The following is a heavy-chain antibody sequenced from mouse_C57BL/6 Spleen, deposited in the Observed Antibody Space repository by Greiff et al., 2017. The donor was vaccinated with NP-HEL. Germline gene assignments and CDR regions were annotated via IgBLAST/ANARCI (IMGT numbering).Heavy chain of an antibody. V-gene: IGHV5-17*01. CDR3: AREDSSGYAMDY. CDR1: GFPFSDYG. J-gene: IGHJ4*01. Sequence: EVKLVESGGGLVKPGGSLKLSCAASGFPFSDYGMHWVRQAPEKGLEWVAYISSGSSTIYYADTVKGRFTISRDNAKNTLFLQMTSLRSEDTAMYYCAREDSSGYAMDYWGQGTSVTVSS. D-gene: IGHD3-2*02. CDR2: ISSGSSTI.